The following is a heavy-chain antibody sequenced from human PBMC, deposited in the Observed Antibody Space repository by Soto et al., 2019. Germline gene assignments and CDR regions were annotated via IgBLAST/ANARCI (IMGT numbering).Heavy chain of an antibody. CDR3: ARDRSRDFWSGYDFDY. D-gene: IGHD3-3*01. Sequence: GASVKVSCKASGYTFTGYYMHWVRQAPGQGLEWMGWINPNSGGTNYAQKFQGWVTMTRDTSISTAYMELSRLRSDDTAVYYCARDRSRDFWSGYDFDYWGQGTLVTVSS. J-gene: IGHJ4*02. V-gene: IGHV1-2*04. CDR1: GYTFTGYY. CDR2: INPNSGGT.